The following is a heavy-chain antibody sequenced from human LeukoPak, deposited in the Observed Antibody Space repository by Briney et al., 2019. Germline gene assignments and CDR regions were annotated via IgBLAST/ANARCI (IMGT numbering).Heavy chain of an antibody. CDR2: VSNNGGNT. J-gene: IGHJ4*02. CDR1: GFTFSNYT. D-gene: IGHD6-13*01. V-gene: IGHV3-64D*06. CDR3: VKAAGSWYGYFDY. Sequence: GGSLILSCSASGFTFSNYTLHWVRQAPGKGLEYVSTVSNNGGNTNYADSVKGRFTISRDNSKNTLYLQMSSLRAEDTAIYYCVKAAGSWYGYFDYWGQGTLVTVSS.